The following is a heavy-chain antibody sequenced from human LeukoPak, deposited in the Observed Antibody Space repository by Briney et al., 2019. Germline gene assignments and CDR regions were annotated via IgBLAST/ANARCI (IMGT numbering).Heavy chain of an antibody. J-gene: IGHJ4*02. CDR3: ARSTYYYDSSGLYHFDY. CDR1: GYTFTSYD. V-gene: IGHV1-18*01. CDR2: ISVYNGNT. D-gene: IGHD3-22*01. Sequence: ASVKVSCKASGYTFTSYDINWVRQATGQGLEWMGWISVYNGNTNYAQKFQGRVTMTTDTSTNTAYMELRSLRSDDTAVYYCARSTYYYDSSGLYHFDYWGQGTLVTVSS.